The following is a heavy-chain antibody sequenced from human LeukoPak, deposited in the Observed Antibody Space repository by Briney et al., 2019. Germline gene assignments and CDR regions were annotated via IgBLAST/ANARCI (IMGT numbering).Heavy chain of an antibody. Sequence: ASVKVSCKASGGTFSSYAINWVRQAPGQGLEWMGRIIPLLGVGNYAQKFQGRVTITADKSTSRAYMELSSLRSEDTAVYYCARDTGSPGYTTSWSGGVDVWGQGTTVSVSS. V-gene: IGHV1-69*04. J-gene: IGHJ6*02. CDR1: GGTFSSYA. D-gene: IGHD6-13*01. CDR3: ARDTGSPGYTTSWSGGVDV. CDR2: IIPLLGVG.